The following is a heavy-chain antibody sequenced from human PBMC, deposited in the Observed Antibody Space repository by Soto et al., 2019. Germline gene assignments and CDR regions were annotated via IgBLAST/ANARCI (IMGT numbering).Heavy chain of an antibody. CDR1: GDTFSFYS. D-gene: IGHD3-10*01. CDR3: ATSYGSGYRAFDY. CDR2: VNPILSMS. J-gene: IGHJ4*02. V-gene: IGHV1-69*04. Sequence: QVQLVQSGAEVKRPGSSVKVSCKASGDTFSFYSINWVRQAPGLGLEWMGRVNPILSMSNYAQRFQGRVKMTAEKSTRPGLMEPSGLRSEDTGMYYCATSYGSGYRAFDYWGQGALVTVSS.